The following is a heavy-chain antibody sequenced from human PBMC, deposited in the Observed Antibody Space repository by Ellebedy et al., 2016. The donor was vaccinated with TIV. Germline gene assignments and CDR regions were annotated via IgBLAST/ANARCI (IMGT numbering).Heavy chain of an antibody. CDR2: IYYSGST. J-gene: IGHJ5*02. V-gene: IGHV4-59*01. D-gene: IGHD3-3*01. CDR1: GGSISSYY. Sequence: MPSETLSLTCTVSGGSISSYYWSWIRQPPGKGLEWIGYIYYSGSTNYNPSLKSRVTISVDTSKNQFSLKLSSVTAADTAVYYCARSRPPVTIFGEILGFDPWGQGTLVTVSS. CDR3: ARSRPPVTIFGEILGFDP.